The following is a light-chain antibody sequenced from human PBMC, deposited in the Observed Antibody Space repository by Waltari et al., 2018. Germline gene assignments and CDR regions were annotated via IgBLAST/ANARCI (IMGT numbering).Light chain of an antibody. CDR3: QQYGDSLPYT. CDR2: AAS. J-gene: IGKJ2*01. V-gene: IGKV3-20*01. Sequence: ELVLTQSPGTLSLSPGERATLSCRASQSVSSSYFAWYQHKPGQAPRLLIYAASSRATGIPDRFSGSGSGTDFTLTISRLEPEDFAVYYCQQYGDSLPYTFVQGTKLEIK. CDR1: QSVSSSY.